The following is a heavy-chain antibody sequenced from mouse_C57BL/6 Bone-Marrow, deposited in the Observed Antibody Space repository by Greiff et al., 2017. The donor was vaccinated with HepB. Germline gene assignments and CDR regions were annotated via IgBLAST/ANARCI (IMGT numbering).Heavy chain of an antibody. Sequence: EVQLVESGGGLVQPGRSLRLSCATSGFTFSDFYMEWVRQAPGKGLEWIAASRNKANDYTTEYSASVKGRFIVSRDTSQSILYLQMNALGAEDTAIYYCARETGGAMDYWGQGTSVTVSS. CDR3: ARETGGAMDY. J-gene: IGHJ4*01. D-gene: IGHD3-2*01. V-gene: IGHV7-1*01. CDR1: GFTFSDFY. CDR2: SRNKANDYTT.